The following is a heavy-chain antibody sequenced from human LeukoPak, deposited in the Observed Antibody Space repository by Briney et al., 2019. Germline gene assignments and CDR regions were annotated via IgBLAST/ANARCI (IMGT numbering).Heavy chain of an antibody. Sequence: GGSLRLSCAASGFTFSSYAMHWVRQAPGKGLEWVAVISYDRSNKYYADSVKGRFTISRDNSKNTLYLQMDSLRAEDTAVYYCARDLGSYPRGEDYFDYWGQGTLVTVSS. CDR3: ARDLGSYPRGEDYFDY. CDR2: ISYDRSNK. V-gene: IGHV3-30*04. D-gene: IGHD3-10*01. J-gene: IGHJ4*02. CDR1: GFTFSSYA.